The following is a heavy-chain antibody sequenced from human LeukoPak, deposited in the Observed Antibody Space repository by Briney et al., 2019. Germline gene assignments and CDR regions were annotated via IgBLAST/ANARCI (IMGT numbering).Heavy chain of an antibody. V-gene: IGHV4-34*01. CDR1: GGSFSGYY. Sequence: SETLSLTCAVYGGSFSGYYWSWIRQPPGKGLEWIGEINHSGSTNYNPSLKSRVTISVDTSKNQFSLKLSSVTATDTAVYYCARLFRDGYNFIQHWGQGTLVTASS. D-gene: IGHD5-24*01. J-gene: IGHJ1*01. CDR2: INHSGST. CDR3: ARLFRDGYNFIQH.